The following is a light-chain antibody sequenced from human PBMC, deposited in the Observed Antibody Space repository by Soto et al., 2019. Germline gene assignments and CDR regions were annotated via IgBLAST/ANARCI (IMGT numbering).Light chain of an antibody. CDR2: DAS. J-gene: IGKJ4*01. Sequence: EIVLTQSPATLSLSPGERATLSCRASQSVSSYLAWYQQKSGQAPRLLIFDASNRATGIPARFSGSGSGTDFTLTISSLEPEVFAVYYCQQRSNWPPTFGGGTKVEIK. CDR3: QQRSNWPPT. V-gene: IGKV3-11*01. CDR1: QSVSSY.